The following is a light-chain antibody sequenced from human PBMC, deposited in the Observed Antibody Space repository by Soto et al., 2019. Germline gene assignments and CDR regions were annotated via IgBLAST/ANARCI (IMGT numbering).Light chain of an antibody. V-gene: IGLV1-51*01. CDR2: DNS. CDR3: ATWDTRLSAVV. Sequence: QSVLTQPPSMSAAPGHKFTISFSGSYSNVGNNFVSWYQQFPGTAPKLLIFDNSQRPSGIPDRFFGSKSGSSATLGITGPQTGDEAVYYCATWDTRLSAVVFGGGTKLTVL. J-gene: IGLJ2*01. CDR1: YSNVGNNF.